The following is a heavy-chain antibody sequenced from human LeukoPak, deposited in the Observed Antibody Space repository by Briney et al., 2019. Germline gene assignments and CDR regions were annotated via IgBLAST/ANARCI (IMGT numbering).Heavy chain of an antibody. D-gene: IGHD5-18*01. V-gene: IGHV5-51*01. Sequence: GESLKISCKGSGYSFTSYWIGWVRQMPGKGLEWMGIIYPGDSDTRYSPSFQGHVTISADKSVSTAYLQWSSLKASDTAMYYCASTYSYGYTGSDYWGQGTLVTVSS. CDR1: GYSFTSYW. CDR3: ASTYSYGYTGSDY. CDR2: IYPGDSDT. J-gene: IGHJ4*02.